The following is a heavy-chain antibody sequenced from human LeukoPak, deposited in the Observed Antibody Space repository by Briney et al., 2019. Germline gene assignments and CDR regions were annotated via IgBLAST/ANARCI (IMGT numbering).Heavy chain of an antibody. CDR2: IYYSEST. D-gene: IGHD2-21*02. J-gene: IGHJ6*02. Sequence: SETLSLTCTVSGGSLSSDGYYWRWIRQHPGKGLEWIGYIYYSESTYYNPSLKSRVTISVDTSKNQFSLKLSSVTAADTAVYYCAREVVVTEDYYYYGMDVWGQGTTVTVSS. CDR1: GGSLSSDGYY. CDR3: AREVVVTEDYYYYGMDV. V-gene: IGHV4-31*03.